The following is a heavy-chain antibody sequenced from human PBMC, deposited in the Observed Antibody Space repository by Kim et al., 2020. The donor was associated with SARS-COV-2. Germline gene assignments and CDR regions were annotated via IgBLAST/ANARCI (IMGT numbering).Heavy chain of an antibody. D-gene: IGHD6-13*01. CDR3: ARGRIAAAGNFDY. Sequence: GGSLRLSCAASGFTFSSYSMNWVRQAPGKGLEWVSSISSSSSYIYYADSVKGRFTISRDNAKNSLYLQMNSLRAEDTAVYYCARGRIAAAGNFDYWGQGTLVTVSS. V-gene: IGHV3-21*01. CDR2: ISSSSSYI. J-gene: IGHJ4*02. CDR1: GFTFSSYS.